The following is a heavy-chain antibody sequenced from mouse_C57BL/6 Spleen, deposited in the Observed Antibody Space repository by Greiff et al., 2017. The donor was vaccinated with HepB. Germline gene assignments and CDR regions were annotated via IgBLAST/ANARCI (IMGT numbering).Heavy chain of an antibody. D-gene: IGHD1-1*01. Sequence: VQRVESGAELAKPGASVKLSCKASGYTFTSYWMHWVKQRPGQGLEWIGYINPSSGYTKYNQKFKDKATLTADKSSSTAYMQLSSLTYEDSAVYYCARSPTTVVATRAMDYWGQGTSVTVSS. V-gene: IGHV1-7*01. CDR3: ARSPTTVVATRAMDY. J-gene: IGHJ4*01. CDR2: INPSSGYT. CDR1: GYTFTSYW.